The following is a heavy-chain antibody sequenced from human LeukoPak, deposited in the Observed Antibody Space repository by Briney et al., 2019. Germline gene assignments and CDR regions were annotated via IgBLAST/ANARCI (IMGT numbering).Heavy chain of an antibody. D-gene: IGHD6-19*01. CDR3: VRDPSNSGWAFDY. J-gene: IGHJ4*02. CDR2: IWYNGKNK. CDR1: GFTFSTYA. Sequence: GRSLRLSCAASGFTFSTYAMHWVRQAPGKGLEGVAMIWYNGKNKHYADSVKGRFTISRDNSKNTLDLQMNSLRADDTAVYYCVRDPSNSGWAFDYWGQGTLVTVSS. V-gene: IGHV3-33*01.